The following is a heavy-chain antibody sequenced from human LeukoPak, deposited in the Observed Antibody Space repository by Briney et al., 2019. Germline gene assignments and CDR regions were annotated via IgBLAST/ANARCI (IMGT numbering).Heavy chain of an antibody. CDR2: IYYSGST. CDR3: ARWTVASRYFDY. V-gene: IGHV4-61*05. J-gene: IGHJ4*02. D-gene: IGHD6-19*01. CDR1: GGSISSSSYY. Sequence: SETLPLTCTVSGGSISSSSYYWGWIRQPPGKGLEWIGYIYYSGSTNYNPSLKSRVTISVDTSKNQFSLKLSSVTAADTAVYYCARWTVASRYFDYWGQGTLVTVSS.